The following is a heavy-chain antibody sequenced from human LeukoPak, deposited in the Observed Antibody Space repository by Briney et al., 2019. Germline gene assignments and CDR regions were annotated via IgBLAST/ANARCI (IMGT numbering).Heavy chain of an antibody. CDR1: GGSIRSSSYY. V-gene: IGHV4-39*07. J-gene: IGHJ3*02. D-gene: IGHD6-13*01. CDR3: ARESPNSSSWFDAFDI. CDR2: IYYSGST. Sequence: SETLSLTCTVSGGSIRSSSYYWGWIRQPPGKGLEWIGSIYYSGSTYYNPSLKSRVTISVDTSKIQFSLKLSSVTSADTAVYYCARESPNSSSWFDAFDIWGQGTMVTVSS.